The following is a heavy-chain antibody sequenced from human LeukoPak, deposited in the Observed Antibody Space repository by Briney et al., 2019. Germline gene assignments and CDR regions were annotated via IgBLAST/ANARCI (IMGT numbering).Heavy chain of an antibody. CDR3: ARGQKNGIAAAGTGAWFDP. D-gene: IGHD6-13*01. J-gene: IGHJ5*02. CDR1: GGSISSYY. Sequence: SETLSLTCTVSGGSISSYYWSWIRQPPGKGLEWIGEINHSGSTNYNPSLKRRVTISVDTSKNQFSLKLSSATAADTAVYDCARGQKNGIAAAGTGAWFDPWGQGTLVTVSS. CDR2: INHSGST. V-gene: IGHV4-34*01.